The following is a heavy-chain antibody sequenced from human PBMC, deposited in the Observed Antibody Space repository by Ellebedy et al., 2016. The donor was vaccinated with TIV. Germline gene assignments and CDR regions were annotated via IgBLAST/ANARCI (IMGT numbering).Heavy chain of an antibody. V-gene: IGHV4-59*01. D-gene: IGHD4-17*01. CDR2: IYYTGST. Sequence: MPSETLSLTCTVSGGSISRYYWSWIRQPPGKGLEWIGYIYYTGSTSYNPSLKSRVTISVDTSNNQFSLKLSSVTAADTAVYYCARLDTVTNFDYWGQGTLVTVSS. CDR3: ARLDTVTNFDY. J-gene: IGHJ4*02. CDR1: GGSISRYY.